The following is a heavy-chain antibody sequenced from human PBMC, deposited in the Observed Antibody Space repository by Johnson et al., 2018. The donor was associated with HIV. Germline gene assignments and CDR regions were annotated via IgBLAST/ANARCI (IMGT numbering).Heavy chain of an antibody. Sequence: QVQLVESGGGVVQPGRSLRLSCAASGFTFSSYALHWVRQAPGTGLEWVAVISYDGSIEYYADSVKGRFTVSRDNSKNTVDLHVDSLRPEDTSVYFCARGRTTAARRWGNDAFDIWGLGTMVTVSS. CDR2: ISYDGSIE. V-gene: IGHV3-30*04. D-gene: IGHD6-6*01. CDR3: ARGRTTAARRWGNDAFDI. CDR1: GFTFSSYA. J-gene: IGHJ3*02.